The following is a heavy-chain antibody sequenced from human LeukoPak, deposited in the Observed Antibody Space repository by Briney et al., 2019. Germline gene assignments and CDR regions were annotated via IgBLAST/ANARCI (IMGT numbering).Heavy chain of an antibody. CDR1: GFTFSSYA. Sequence: PGGSLRLSCAASGFTFSSYAMSWVRQAPGKGLEWVSAISGSGGSTYYADSVKGRFTISRDNSKNTLYLQMNSLRAEDTAVYYCAREWYYYDSSGDRSYYFDYWGQGTLVTVSS. V-gene: IGHV3-23*01. D-gene: IGHD3-22*01. CDR2: ISGSGGST. J-gene: IGHJ4*02. CDR3: AREWYYYDSSGDRSYYFDY.